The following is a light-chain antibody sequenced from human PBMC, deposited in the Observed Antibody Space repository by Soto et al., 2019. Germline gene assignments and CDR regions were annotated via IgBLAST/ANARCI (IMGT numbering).Light chain of an antibody. CDR2: GAS. CDR1: QSISDI. J-gene: IGKJ1*01. Sequence: EIVMTQSPATLSVSPGGRATLSCRASQSISDILAWYQQKPGQAPRLLIYGASTRATGFPARFSGSGSGTDFTLTISSLQSEDFAVYYCQQYNNWPWTFGQGTKGDI. CDR3: QQYNNWPWT. V-gene: IGKV3-15*01.